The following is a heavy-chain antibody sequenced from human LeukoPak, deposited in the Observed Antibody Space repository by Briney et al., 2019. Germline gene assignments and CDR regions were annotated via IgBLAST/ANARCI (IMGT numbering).Heavy chain of an antibody. J-gene: IGHJ5*02. Sequence: SETLSLTCTVSGGSMSSRYWSWIRQPPGKGLEWIGYVYYSGTTNSNPSLKSRVTITVDTSKNQFSLNLRSVTAADTAVYYCARDVARSGDLFGWFDPWGQGTLVIVSS. CDR3: ARDVARSGDLFGWFDP. CDR1: GGSMSSRY. V-gene: IGHV4-59*11. D-gene: IGHD3-10*01. CDR2: VYYSGTT.